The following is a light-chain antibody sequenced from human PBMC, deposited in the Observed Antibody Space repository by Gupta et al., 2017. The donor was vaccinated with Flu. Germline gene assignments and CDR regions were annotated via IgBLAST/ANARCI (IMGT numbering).Light chain of an antibody. Sequence: SITISCIGTYSDVGGYNYVSWYQQYPGKAPKLMIYEVTNRPSGVSHRFSGSKSGVTASLTISGLQAEDEGDYYCSSYTTSGSVLFGGGTKVTVL. V-gene: IGLV2-14*01. CDR3: SSYTTSGSVL. J-gene: IGLJ2*01. CDR1: YSDVGGYNY. CDR2: EVT.